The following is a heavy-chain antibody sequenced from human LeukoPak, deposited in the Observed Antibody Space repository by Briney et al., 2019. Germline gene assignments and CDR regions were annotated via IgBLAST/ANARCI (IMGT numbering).Heavy chain of an antibody. CDR1: GGTFSSYA. CDR2: IIPIFGTA. D-gene: IGHD4-11*01. Sequence: SVKVSCKASGGTFSSYAISWVRQAPGQGLEWMGGIIPIFGTANYAQKFQGRVTITADESTSTAYMELSSLRSEDTAMYYCVRIYYSNAFDIWGQGTMVTVSS. V-gene: IGHV1-69*13. J-gene: IGHJ3*02. CDR3: VRIYYSNAFDI.